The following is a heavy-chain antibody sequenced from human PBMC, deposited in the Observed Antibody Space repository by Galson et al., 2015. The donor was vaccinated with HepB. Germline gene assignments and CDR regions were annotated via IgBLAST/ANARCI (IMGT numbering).Heavy chain of an antibody. V-gene: IGHV3-30-3*01. CDR2: ISYDGSNK. CDR1: GFTFSSYA. J-gene: IGHJ4*02. CDR3: ARSGGSMAGRTQIDY. Sequence: SLRLSCAASGFTFSSYAMHWVRQAPSKGLEWVAVISYDGSNKYYADSVKGRFTMSRDNFKNTLYLQMNSLRVEDTAVFYCARSGGSMAGRTQIDYWGQGILVTVSS. D-gene: IGHD6-6*01.